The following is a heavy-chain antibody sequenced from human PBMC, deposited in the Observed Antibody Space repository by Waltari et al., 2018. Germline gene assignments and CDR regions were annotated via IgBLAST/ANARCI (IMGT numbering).Heavy chain of an antibody. CDR3: AGGATYSSGWYHWFDP. CDR2: INHSGST. V-gene: IGHV4-34*01. J-gene: IGHJ5*02. CDR1: GGSFRGYY. Sequence: QVQLQQWGAGLLKPSETLSLTCAVYGGSFRGYYWSWIRQPPGKGLEWIGEINHSGSTNYNPSLKSRITISVETSKNQFSLKLSSVTAADTAVYYCAGGATYSSGWYHWFDPWGQGTLVTVSS. D-gene: IGHD6-19*01.